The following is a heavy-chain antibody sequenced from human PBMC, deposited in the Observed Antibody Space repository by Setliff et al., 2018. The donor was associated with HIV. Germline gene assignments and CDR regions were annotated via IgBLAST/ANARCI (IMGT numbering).Heavy chain of an antibody. J-gene: IGHJ4*02. CDR1: GDTFSSYA. CDR2: IIPILGTG. D-gene: IGHD3-22*01. CDR3: ARYFYDSSGYSGSGH. V-gene: IGHV1-69*10. Sequence: GASVKVSCKASGDTFSSYAISWVRQAPGQGLEWMGGIIPILGTGNHAQKFQGRVTITADKSANTAYMELTSLRPEDTAIYYCARYFYDSSGYSGSGHWGQGTLVTVSS.